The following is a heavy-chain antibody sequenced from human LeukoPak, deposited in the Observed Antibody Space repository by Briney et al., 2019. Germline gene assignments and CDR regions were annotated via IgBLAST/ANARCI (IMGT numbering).Heavy chain of an antibody. D-gene: IGHD3-22*01. Sequence: TLPLTCTVSGGSISSGSYFWSWIRQPAGKGLEWIGRIYTSGSTNYSPSLKSRVTISVDTSRNQFSLNLASVTAADTAMYYCAREQWAYRSYYASSGYHDYWGQGTLVTVSS. CDR2: IYTSGST. J-gene: IGHJ4*02. CDR1: GGSISSGSYF. V-gene: IGHV4-61*02. CDR3: AREQWAYRSYYASSGYHDY.